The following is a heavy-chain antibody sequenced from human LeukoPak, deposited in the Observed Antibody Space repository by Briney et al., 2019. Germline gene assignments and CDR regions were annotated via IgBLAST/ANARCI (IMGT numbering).Heavy chain of an antibody. CDR3: THSLRRGRCSGGSCYYFDX. CDR2: IFWDGDK. J-gene: IGHJ4*02. D-gene: IGHD2-15*01. CDR1: GFSINTDGVG. V-gene: IGHV2-5*02. Sequence: SGPTLVNPTQTLTLTCTCSGFSINTDGVGVGWIRQPPGKALEWLALIFWDGDKRYNPSLKSRLTITKDTSENQVVLTMTNMDPVDTATYYCTHSLRRGRCSGGSCYYFDXWGQGXLVTVS.